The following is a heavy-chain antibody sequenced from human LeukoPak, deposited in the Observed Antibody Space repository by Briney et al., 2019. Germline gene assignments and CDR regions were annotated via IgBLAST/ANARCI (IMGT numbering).Heavy chain of an antibody. J-gene: IGHJ4*02. V-gene: IGHV3-74*01. CDR3: VREYYGQLY. CDR1: GFTGNW. D-gene: IGHD3-10*01. CDR2: INDAGSDT. Sequence: GESLKISCAASGFTGNWMQWVRQAPGKGLVWVSHINDAGSDTKYADSVKGRFTISRDNAKNTLYRQMNSLRAEDTAMYYCVREYYGQLYWGQGTRVTVYS.